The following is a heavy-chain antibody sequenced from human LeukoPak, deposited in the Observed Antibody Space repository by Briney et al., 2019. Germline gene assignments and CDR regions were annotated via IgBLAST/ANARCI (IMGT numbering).Heavy chain of an antibody. CDR2: INPNSGGT. Sequence: GASVKVSCKASGYTFTGYYMHWVRQAPGQGLEWMGWINPNSGGTNYAQKFQGRVTMTRDTSISTAYMELSRLRSDDTAVYYCARERYYYDSSGFSEFDCWGQGTLVTVSS. J-gene: IGHJ4*02. D-gene: IGHD3-22*01. CDR1: GYTFTGYY. CDR3: ARERYYYDSSGFSEFDC. V-gene: IGHV1-2*02.